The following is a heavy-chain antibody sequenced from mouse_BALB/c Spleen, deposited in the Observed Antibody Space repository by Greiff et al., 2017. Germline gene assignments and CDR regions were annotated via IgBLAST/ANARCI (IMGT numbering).Heavy chain of an antibody. J-gene: IGHJ2*01. D-gene: IGHD1-2*01. CDR2: ISTYYGNT. CDR1: SYTFTDYA. CDR3: ARGSTATWGYFDY. V-gene: IGHV1-67*01. Sequence: QVHVKQSGPELVRPGVSVKISCKGSSYTFTDYAMHWVKQSHAKSLEWIGVISTYYGNTNYNQKFKGKATMTVDKSSSTAYMELARLTSEDSAVYYCARGSTATWGYFDYWGQGTTLTVSS.